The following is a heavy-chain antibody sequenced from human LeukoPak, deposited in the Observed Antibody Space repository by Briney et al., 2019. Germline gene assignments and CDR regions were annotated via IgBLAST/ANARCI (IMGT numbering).Heavy chain of an antibody. D-gene: IGHD5-18*01. CDR1: GGTFISYA. J-gene: IGHJ4*02. CDR2: IIPIFGTA. Sequence: SVKVSCKASGGTFISYAISWVRQAPGQGLEWMGGIIPIFGTANYAQKFQGRVTITADKSTSTAYMELSSLRSEDTAVYYCARGDVDTAINFDYWGQGTLVTVSS. CDR3: ARGDVDTAINFDY. V-gene: IGHV1-69*06.